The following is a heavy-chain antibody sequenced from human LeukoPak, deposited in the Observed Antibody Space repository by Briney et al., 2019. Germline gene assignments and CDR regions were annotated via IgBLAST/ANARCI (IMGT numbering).Heavy chain of an antibody. Sequence: ASVKVSCKASGYTFTNYYIHWVRQAPGQALEWMGIINPTTRSTSYAQKFQGRGTMTRDTPTSTVYMELSSLGSEDTAVYYCARDPPLGLGTPEYYFDYWGQGTLVTVSS. V-gene: IGHV1-46*01. CDR3: ARDPPLGLGTPEYYFDY. CDR1: GYTFTNYY. CDR2: INPTTRST. J-gene: IGHJ4*02. D-gene: IGHD3-16*01.